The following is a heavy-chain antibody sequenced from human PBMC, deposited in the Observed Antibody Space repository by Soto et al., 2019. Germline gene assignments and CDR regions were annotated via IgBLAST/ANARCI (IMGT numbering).Heavy chain of an antibody. J-gene: IGHJ6*02. CDR2: IYHSGST. CDR3: VRQGIGPLHGLVDV. V-gene: IGHV4-30-2*01. D-gene: IGHD3-10*01. CDR1: GGSISSGGYS. Sequence: SETLSLTCAVSGGSISSGGYSWSWIRQPPGKGLEWIGYIYHSGSTYYNPSLKSRVTISVDRSKNQFSLKLSSATAADTAMYHCVRQGIGPLHGLVDVWGRGTTVTV.